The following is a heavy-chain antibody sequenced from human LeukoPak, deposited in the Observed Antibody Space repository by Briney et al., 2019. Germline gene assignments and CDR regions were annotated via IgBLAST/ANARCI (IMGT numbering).Heavy chain of an antibody. CDR3: ATWGIAVAGTFDY. V-gene: IGHV4-59*08. Sequence: AETLSLPCTVSGGPISSSYWSWIRQPPGKGLEWIGYIYYSGSTNYNPSFKSRVAISVDTSKNQFSLKLSSVTAADTAVYYCATWGIAVAGTFDYWGQGTLVTVST. CDR1: GGPISSSY. CDR2: IYYSGST. J-gene: IGHJ4*02. D-gene: IGHD6-19*01.